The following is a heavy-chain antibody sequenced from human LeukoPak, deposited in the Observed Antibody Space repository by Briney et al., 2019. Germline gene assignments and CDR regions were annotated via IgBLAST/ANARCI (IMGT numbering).Heavy chain of an antibody. V-gene: IGHV3-33*08. CDR3: ARDTEYYFDY. D-gene: IGHD1-14*01. CDR1: GFTFSSYA. J-gene: IGHJ4*02. CDR2: IWYDGSNK. Sequence: GGSLRLSCAASGFTFSSYAMHWVRQAPGKGLEWVAVIWYDGSNKYYADSVKGRFTISRDNSKNTLYLEMNSLRAEDTAVYYCARDTEYYFDYWGQGTLVTVSS.